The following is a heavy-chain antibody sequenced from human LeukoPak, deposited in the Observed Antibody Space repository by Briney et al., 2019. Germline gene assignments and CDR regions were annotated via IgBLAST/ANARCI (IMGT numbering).Heavy chain of an antibody. CDR2: IYYSGTT. Sequence: SETLSLTCTVSGGSISSSSYYWGWIRQPPGKGLEWIGSIYYSGTTYYNPSLKSRVTISVDTSKNQFSLKLSSVTAADTAVYYCARDQYYYDGIGDYWGQGTLVTVSS. J-gene: IGHJ4*02. V-gene: IGHV4-39*07. CDR1: GGSISSSSYY. CDR3: ARDQYYYDGIGDY. D-gene: IGHD3-22*01.